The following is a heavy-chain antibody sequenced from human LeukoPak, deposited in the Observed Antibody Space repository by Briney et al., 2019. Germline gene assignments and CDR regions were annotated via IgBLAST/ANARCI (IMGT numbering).Heavy chain of an antibody. V-gene: IGHV4-34*01. CDR1: GGSFSGYY. CDR3: ARVGYYDSSGYYSYAYFDY. Sequence: SETLSLTCAVYGGSFSGYYWSWIRQPPGKGLEWIGEINHSGSTNYNPSLKSRVTISVDRSKNQFSLKLSSVTAADTAVYYCARVGYYDSSGYYSYAYFDYWGQGTLVTVSS. J-gene: IGHJ4*02. D-gene: IGHD3-22*01. CDR2: INHSGST.